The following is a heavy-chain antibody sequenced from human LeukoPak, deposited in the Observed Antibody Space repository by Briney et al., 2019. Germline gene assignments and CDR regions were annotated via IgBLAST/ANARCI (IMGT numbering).Heavy chain of an antibody. CDR2: IYHSGST. V-gene: IGHV4-30-2*01. J-gene: IGHJ5*02. D-gene: IGHD1-1*01. CDR1: GGSISSGGYY. Sequence: PSETLSLTCTVSGGSISSGGYYWSWIRQPPGKGLEWIGYIYHSGSTYYNPSLKSRVTISVDRSKNQFSPKLSSVTAADTAVYYCAREEGTPGFDPWGQGTLVTVSS. CDR3: AREEGTPGFDP.